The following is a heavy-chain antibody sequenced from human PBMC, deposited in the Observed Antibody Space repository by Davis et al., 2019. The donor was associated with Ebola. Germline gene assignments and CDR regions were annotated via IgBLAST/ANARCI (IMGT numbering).Heavy chain of an antibody. CDR2: INPNSGGT. CDR3: ARGVRYGDYFDY. D-gene: IGHD4-17*01. Sequence: AASVKVPCKASGYTFTGYYMHWVRQAPGQGLEWMGWINPNSGGTNYAQKFQGWVTMTRDTSISTAYMELSRLRSDDTAVYYCARGVRYGDYFDYWGQGTLVTVSS. CDR1: GYTFTGYY. V-gene: IGHV1-2*04. J-gene: IGHJ4*02.